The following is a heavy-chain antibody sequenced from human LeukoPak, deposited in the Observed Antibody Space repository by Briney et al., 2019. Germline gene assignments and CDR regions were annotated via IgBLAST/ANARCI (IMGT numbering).Heavy chain of an antibody. CDR1: GFTFDDYA. CDR2: ISGDGGST. J-gene: IGHJ6*03. CDR3: ANSLRPSYYMDV. Sequence: GSSLRLSCAASGFTFDDYAMHWVREAPGEGLEWVSLISGDGGSTYYAYSVKGRFTISRDNTKNSLYLQMNSLRTEATALYSCANSLRPSYYMDVWGKGTTVTVSS. V-gene: IGHV3-43*02.